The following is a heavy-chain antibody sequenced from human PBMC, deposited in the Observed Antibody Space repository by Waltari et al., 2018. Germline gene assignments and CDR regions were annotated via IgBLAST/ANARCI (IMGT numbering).Heavy chain of an antibody. J-gene: IGHJ4*02. Sequence: QVQLQESGPGLVKPSGPLSLPCAVSGGSTRRSNWRSWVRQPPGKGLEWIGEIYHSGSTNYNPSLKSRVTISVDKSKNQFSLKLSSVTAADTAVYYCARSDVGEQQLDYWGQGTLVTVSS. D-gene: IGHD6-13*01. CDR3: ARSDVGEQQLDY. CDR2: IYHSGST. V-gene: IGHV4-4*02. CDR1: GGSTRRSNW.